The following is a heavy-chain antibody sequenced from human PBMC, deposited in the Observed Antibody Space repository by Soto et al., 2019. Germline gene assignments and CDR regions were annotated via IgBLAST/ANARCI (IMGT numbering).Heavy chain of an antibody. CDR2: IYPGDSDT. CDR1: VYSFTSYW. CDR3: ARPVDTAMVDLDY. V-gene: IGHV5-51*01. Sequence: GESLKISCKGSVYSFTSYWIGWVRQMPGKGLEWMGIIYPGDSDTRYSPSFQGQVTISADKSISTAYLQWSSLKASDTAMYYCARPVDTAMVDLDYWGQGTLVTVSS. J-gene: IGHJ4*02. D-gene: IGHD5-18*01.